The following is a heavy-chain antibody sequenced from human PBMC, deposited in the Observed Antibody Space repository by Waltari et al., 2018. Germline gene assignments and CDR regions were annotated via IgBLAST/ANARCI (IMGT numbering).Heavy chain of an antibody. CDR1: GLLFRDFA. CDR3: IRPFELGID. CDR2: IRSRTKGDAT. Sequence: EVQLVESGGALVQPGGSLKLSCATSGLLFRDFAIHWVRQASGKGPEWVGRIRSRTKGDATAYSPSVEGRFTISRDDSKNAVYLQMNSLNTDDTAVYYCIRPFELGIDWGQGTLVTVSS. J-gene: IGHJ4*02. D-gene: IGHD7-27*01. V-gene: IGHV3-73*01.